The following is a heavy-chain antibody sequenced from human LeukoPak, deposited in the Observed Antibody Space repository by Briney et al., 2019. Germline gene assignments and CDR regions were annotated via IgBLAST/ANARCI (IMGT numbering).Heavy chain of an antibody. CDR3: ARLPPHSTNWFDP. D-gene: IGHD2-15*01. CDR1: GYSFTSYW. Sequence: GESLKISCKGSGYSFTSYWIGWVRQMPGKGLEWMGRIDPSDSYTNYSPSFQGHVTISADKSISTAYLQWSSLKASDTAMYYCARLPPHSTNWFDPWGQGTLVTVSS. J-gene: IGHJ5*02. V-gene: IGHV5-10-1*01. CDR2: IDPSDSYT.